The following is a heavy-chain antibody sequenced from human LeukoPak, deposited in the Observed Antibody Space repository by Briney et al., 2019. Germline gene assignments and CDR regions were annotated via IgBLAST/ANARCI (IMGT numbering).Heavy chain of an antibody. J-gene: IGHJ4*02. Sequence: SETLSLTCTVSGGSISSYYWSWIRQPPGKGLEWIGYIYYSGSTNYNPSLKSRVTISVDTSKNQFSLKLSSVTAADTAVYYCARGAPLYSSGWHFDYWGQGTLVTVSS. D-gene: IGHD6-19*01. CDR1: GGSISSYY. V-gene: IGHV4-59*01. CDR2: IYYSGST. CDR3: ARGAPLYSSGWHFDY.